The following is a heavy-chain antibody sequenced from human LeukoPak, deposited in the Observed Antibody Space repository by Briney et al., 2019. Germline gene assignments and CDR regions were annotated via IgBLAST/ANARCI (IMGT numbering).Heavy chain of an antibody. D-gene: IGHD6-13*01. V-gene: IGHV3-23*01. CDR1: GFTFSSYA. CDR2: ISATGGST. Sequence: GGSLRLSCAASGFTFSSYAMSWVRQAPGKGLQWVSSISATGGSTYYADSVKGRSTVSRDNSKNTLYLQMNSLRAEDTAVYYCAKGSSTYSPPSYWYFDLGGRGPLVTVPS. J-gene: IGHJ2*01. CDR3: AKGSSTYSPPSYWYFDL.